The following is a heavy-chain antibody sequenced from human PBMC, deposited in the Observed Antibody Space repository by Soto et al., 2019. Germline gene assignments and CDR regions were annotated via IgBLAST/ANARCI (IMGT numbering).Heavy chain of an antibody. CDR2: MNPNSGNT. CDR1: GYTFTSYD. D-gene: IGHD2-2*01. Sequence: ASVKVSCKASGYTFTSYDINWVRQATGQGLEWMGWMNPNSGNTGYAQKFQGRVTMTRNTPISTAYMELSSLRSEDTAAYYCAGRYCSSTSCPSYYYYMDVWGKGTTVTVSS. J-gene: IGHJ6*03. V-gene: IGHV1-8*01. CDR3: AGRYCSSTSCPSYYYYMDV.